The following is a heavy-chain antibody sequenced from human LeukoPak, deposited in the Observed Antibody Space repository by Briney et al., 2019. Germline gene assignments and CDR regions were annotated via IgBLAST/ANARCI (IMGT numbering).Heavy chain of an antibody. D-gene: IGHD6-13*01. Sequence: PGGSLRLSCAASGLTFSNNEMSWVRQAPGKGLEWVSYISSGGSTIYYADSVKGRFTISSDNAKNSLYLQMNSLRAEDTAVYYCARDRGSSTGLDYWGQGTLVTVSS. V-gene: IGHV3-48*03. CDR1: GLTFSNNE. J-gene: IGHJ4*02. CDR2: ISSGGSTI. CDR3: ARDRGSSTGLDY.